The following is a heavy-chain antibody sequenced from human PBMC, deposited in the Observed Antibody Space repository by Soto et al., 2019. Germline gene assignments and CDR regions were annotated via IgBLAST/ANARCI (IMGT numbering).Heavy chain of an antibody. CDR3: AIYLRVRGFAYDI. J-gene: IGHJ3*02. D-gene: IGHD3-3*01. Sequence: GPLRLSCAGSGFTFSRSDRNWVRQALGKGLEWVSSISSSSNYIYYADSVKGRFTISRDNAKNMLYLQMNSLRVEDTAVYYCAIYLRVRGFAYDIWGQRPMFTVS. CDR1: GFTFSRSD. V-gene: IGHV3-21*01. CDR2: ISSSSNYI.